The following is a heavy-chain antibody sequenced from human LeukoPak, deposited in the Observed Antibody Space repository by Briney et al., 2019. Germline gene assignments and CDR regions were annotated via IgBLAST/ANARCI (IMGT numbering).Heavy chain of an antibody. Sequence: GGSLRLSCAASGFTFSSYEMNWVRQAPGKGLEWVSYISKSGITIYYADSVKGRFTISRDNAKNSLYLQMNSLRAEDTAVYYRARVVWFDPWGQGTLVTVSS. CDR3: ARVVWFDP. CDR2: ISKSGITI. J-gene: IGHJ5*02. V-gene: IGHV3-48*03. CDR1: GFTFSSYE.